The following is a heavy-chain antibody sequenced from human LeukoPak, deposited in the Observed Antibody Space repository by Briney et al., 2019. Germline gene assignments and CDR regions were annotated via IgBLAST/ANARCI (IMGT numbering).Heavy chain of an antibody. CDR2: TSFDGTNK. J-gene: IGHJ3*02. CDR3: AKNGGNWFDAFDI. Sequence: TGGSLRLSCAGSGFTFNYFAIHWVRQAPGKGLEWVAVTSFDGTNKYYADSVRGRFTISRDNSKNTLYLQMNSLRAEDTAVYYCAKNGGNWFDAFDIWGQGTMVTVSS. CDR1: GFTFNYFA. D-gene: IGHD4-23*01. V-gene: IGHV3-30-3*02.